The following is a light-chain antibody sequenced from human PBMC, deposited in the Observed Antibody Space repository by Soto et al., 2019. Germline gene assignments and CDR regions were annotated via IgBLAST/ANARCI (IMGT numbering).Light chain of an antibody. Sequence: QSALTQPASMSGSPGQSITISCTGTSSDVGGYKYVSWYQQHPGKVPKLMIYEVSNRPSGVSNRFSGSKSGNTASLTISGLQAEDGADYYCTSYTGSSFVVFGGGTKVTVL. CDR2: EVS. J-gene: IGLJ2*01. CDR3: TSYTGSSFVV. V-gene: IGLV2-14*01. CDR1: SSDVGGYKY.